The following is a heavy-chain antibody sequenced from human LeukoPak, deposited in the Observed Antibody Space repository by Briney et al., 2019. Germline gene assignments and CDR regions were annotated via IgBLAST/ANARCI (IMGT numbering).Heavy chain of an antibody. Sequence: PSETLSLTCTVSGGSISSSSYYWGWIRQPPGKGRGGMGSIYYSGSTYYNPSLKSRVTISVDTSKNQFSLKLSSVTAADTAVYYCAKNAYSSSWYDWNWFDPWGQGTLVTVSS. CDR3: AKNAYSSSWYDWNWFDP. CDR2: IYYSGST. CDR1: GGSISSSSYY. V-gene: IGHV4-39*07. J-gene: IGHJ5*02. D-gene: IGHD6-13*01.